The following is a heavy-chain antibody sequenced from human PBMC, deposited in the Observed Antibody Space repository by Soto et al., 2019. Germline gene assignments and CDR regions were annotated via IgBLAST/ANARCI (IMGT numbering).Heavy chain of an antibody. V-gene: IGHV3-30-3*01. CDR1: GFTFSSYA. CDR2: ISYDGSNK. J-gene: IGHJ5*02. CDR3: ARYAHVPNWDNWFDP. D-gene: IGHD7-27*01. Sequence: QVQLVESGGGVVQPGRSLRLSCAASGFTFSSYAMHWVRQAPGKGLEWVAVISYDGSNKYYADSVKGRFTISRDNSKNTLYLQMNSLRVEDTGVYYCARYAHVPNWDNWFDPWGQGTLVTVSS.